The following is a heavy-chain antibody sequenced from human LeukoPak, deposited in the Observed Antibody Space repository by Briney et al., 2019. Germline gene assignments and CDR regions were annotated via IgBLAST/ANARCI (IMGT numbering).Heavy chain of an antibody. CDR3: ARDWDCSSTSCYGPAYYYGMDV. CDR2: INPSGGST. Sequence: GASVKVSCKASGYTFTSYYMHWVRQAPGQGLEWMGIINPSGGSTSYAQKLQGRVTMTTDTSTSTAYMELRSLRSDDTAVYYCARDWDCSSTSCYGPAYYYGMDVWGQGTTVTVSS. CDR1: GYTFTSYY. J-gene: IGHJ6*02. D-gene: IGHD2-2*01. V-gene: IGHV1-46*01.